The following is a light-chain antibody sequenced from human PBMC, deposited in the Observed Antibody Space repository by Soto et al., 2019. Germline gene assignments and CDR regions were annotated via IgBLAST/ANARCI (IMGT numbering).Light chain of an antibody. V-gene: IGLV2-14*01. Sequence: QSVLTQPASVSGSPGQSITVSCTGTSSDVGGYNYVSWYQQHPGKAPKLMIYDVSNRPSGVSYRFSGSKSGNTASLTISGLQAEDEADYYCTSYASSSTYVFGTGTRSPS. CDR3: TSYASSSTYV. CDR2: DVS. CDR1: SSDVGGYNY. J-gene: IGLJ1*01.